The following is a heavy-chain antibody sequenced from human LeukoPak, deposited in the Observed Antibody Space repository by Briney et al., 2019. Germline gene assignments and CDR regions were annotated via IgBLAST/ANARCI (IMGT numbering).Heavy chain of an antibody. V-gene: IGHV1-2*02. D-gene: IGHD3-10*01. J-gene: IGHJ4*02. Sequence: ASVKVSCKASAYTFTGYYVHWVRQAPGQGLEWMGWINPNSGDTNYAQKFQGRVTMTRDTSISTAFMELRTLRSDDTAVYYCARDYASGSFYFDYWGQGTLVTVSS. CDR3: ARDYASGSFYFDY. CDR1: AYTFTGYY. CDR2: INPNSGDT.